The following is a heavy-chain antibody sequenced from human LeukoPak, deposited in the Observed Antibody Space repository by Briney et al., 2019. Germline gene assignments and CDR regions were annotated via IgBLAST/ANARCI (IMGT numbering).Heavy chain of an antibody. J-gene: IGHJ5*02. CDR2: ISSSSYI. CDR3: AREGGAYRFDP. Sequence: PGGSLRLSCAASGFTFSSYSMNWVRQAPGKGLEWVSSISSSSYIYYADSAKGRFTISRDNAKNSLYLQMNSLRAEDTAVYYCAREGGAYRFDPWGQGTLVTVSS. V-gene: IGHV3-21*01. CDR1: GFTFSSYS. D-gene: IGHD1-26*01.